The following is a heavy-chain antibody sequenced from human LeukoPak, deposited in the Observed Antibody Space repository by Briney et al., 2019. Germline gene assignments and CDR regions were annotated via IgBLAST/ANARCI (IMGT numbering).Heavy chain of an antibody. J-gene: IGHJ4*02. Sequence: SETLSLTCAVSGGSIGSSNWWSWVRQPPGKGLEWIGEIYHSGSTNYNPSLKSRVTISVDKSKNQFSLKLSSVTAADTAVYYCARGGSFAPTGFDYWGQGTLVTVSS. CDR1: GGSIGSSNW. V-gene: IGHV4-4*02. D-gene: IGHD2-15*01. CDR3: ARGGSFAPTGFDY. CDR2: IYHSGST.